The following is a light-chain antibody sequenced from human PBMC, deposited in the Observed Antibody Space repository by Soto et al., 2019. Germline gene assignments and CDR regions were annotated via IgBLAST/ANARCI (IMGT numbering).Light chain of an antibody. CDR3: QQLNSYIDWT. J-gene: IGKJ3*01. CDR1: QGISSY. V-gene: IGKV1-9*01. CDR2: AAS. Sequence: DIQLTQSPSFLSASVGDRVTITCRASQGISSYLAWYQQKPGKAPKLLIYAASTLQSGVPSGFSGSGSGTEVTIPISSLQPEDFATYYCQQLNSYIDWTFGPGTKVDIK.